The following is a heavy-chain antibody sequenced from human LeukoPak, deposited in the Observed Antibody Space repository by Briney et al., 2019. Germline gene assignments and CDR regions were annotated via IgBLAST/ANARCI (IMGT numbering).Heavy chain of an antibody. CDR3: ANGVVTNKGGYYFDY. CDR2: ISGSGGST. D-gene: IGHD4-23*01. J-gene: IGHJ4*02. CDR1: GIAFSSFA. V-gene: IGHV3-23*01. Sequence: PGGSLRLSCAASGIAFSSFAMSWVRQAPGKGLDWVSSISGSGGSTYYADSVKGRFTISRDSSKNTLYLQMNSLRAEDTAVYYCANGVVTNKGGYYFDYWGQGTPVTVSS.